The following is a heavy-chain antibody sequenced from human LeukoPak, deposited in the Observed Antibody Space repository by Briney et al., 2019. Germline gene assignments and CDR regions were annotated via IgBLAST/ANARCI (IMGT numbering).Heavy chain of an antibody. CDR2: IHSPGDA. D-gene: IGHD2-2*01. J-gene: IGHJ3*01. Sequence: GVSVRLSCAACRFIFSSFDMLWLPHATGKGLEWVSDIHSPGDALSAGSVKGRVTISRDNAQKSEYLQLNSLRAGNTAVYYCVRGQCSSSGCSTRVSGLDVWGQGTVVTVFS. V-gene: IGHV3-13*01. CDR3: VRGQCSSSGCSTRVSGLDV. CDR1: RFIFSSFD.